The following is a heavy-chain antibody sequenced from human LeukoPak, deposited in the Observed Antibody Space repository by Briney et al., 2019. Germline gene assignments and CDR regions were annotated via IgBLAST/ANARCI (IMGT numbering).Heavy chain of an antibody. V-gene: IGHV4-59*06. CDR3: ARDRGRGYSYGPGSKFDP. CDR2: IYYSGST. Sequence: PSETLSLTCTVSGGSISSYYWSWIRQHPGKGLEWIGYIYYSGSTYYNPSLKSRVTISVDTSKNQFSLKLSSVTAADTAVYYCARDRGRGYSYGPGSKFDPWGQGTLVTVSS. J-gene: IGHJ5*02. CDR1: GGSISSYY. D-gene: IGHD5-18*01.